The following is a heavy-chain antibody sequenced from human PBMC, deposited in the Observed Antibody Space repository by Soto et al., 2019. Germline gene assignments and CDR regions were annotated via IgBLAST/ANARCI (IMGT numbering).Heavy chain of an antibody. D-gene: IGHD3-10*01. J-gene: IGHJ3*02. V-gene: IGHV1-18*01. CDR1: GYTFTSYG. CDR2: ISAYNGNT. Sequence: ASVKVSCKASGYTFTSYGISWVRQAPGQGLEWMGWISAYNGNTNYAQKLKGRVTMTTDTSTSTDYMELRSLRSDDTSVYYCARRYYYGSGSYAFDIWGQGTMVTVSS. CDR3: ARRYYYGSGSYAFDI.